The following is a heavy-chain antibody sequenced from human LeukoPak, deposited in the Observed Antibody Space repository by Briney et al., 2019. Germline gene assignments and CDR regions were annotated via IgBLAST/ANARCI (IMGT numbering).Heavy chain of an antibody. V-gene: IGHV3-9*01. CDR3: ANGLYYYGMDV. J-gene: IGHJ6*02. CDR2: ISWNSGSI. CDR1: GFSVRTNY. Sequence: GGSLRLSCAASGFSVRTNYMSWVRQAPGKGLEWVSSISWNSGSIGYADSVKGRFTISRDNAKNSLYLQMNSLRAEDTALYYCANGLYYYGMDVWGQGTTVTVSS.